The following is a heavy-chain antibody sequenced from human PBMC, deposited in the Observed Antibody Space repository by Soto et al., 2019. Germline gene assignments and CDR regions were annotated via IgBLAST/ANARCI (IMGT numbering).Heavy chain of an antibody. D-gene: IGHD1-26*01. Sequence: GASVKVSCKASGYTFTTYGISWVRQAPGQGLEWMGWISPYNGTTKYAEKFQGEMTMTTDTATSTAYMDLRSLRSDDTAVYYCARDRPGGASVDWGQGTLVTVSS. CDR3: ARDRPGGASVD. J-gene: IGHJ4*02. CDR2: ISPYNGTT. V-gene: IGHV1-18*04. CDR1: GYTFTTYG.